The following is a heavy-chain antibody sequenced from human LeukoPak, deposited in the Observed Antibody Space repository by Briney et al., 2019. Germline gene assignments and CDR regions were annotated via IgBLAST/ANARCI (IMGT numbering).Heavy chain of an antibody. CDR3: ATGRITMVRGVRNWFDP. Sequence: ASVKVSCKASGYTFTSYDINWVRQATGQGLEWMGWMNPNSGNTIYAQKSQGRVTMTEDTSTDTAYMELSSLRSEDTAVYYCATGRITMVRGVRNWFDPWGQGTLVTVSS. CDR1: GYTFTSYD. CDR2: MNPNSGNT. D-gene: IGHD3-10*01. V-gene: IGHV1-8*01. J-gene: IGHJ5*02.